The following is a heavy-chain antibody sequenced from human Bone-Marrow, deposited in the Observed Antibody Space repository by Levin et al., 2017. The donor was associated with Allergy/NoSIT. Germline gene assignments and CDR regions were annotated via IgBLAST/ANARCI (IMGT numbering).Heavy chain of an antibody. Sequence: SETLSLTCTVSGGSINDYYWSWLRQPAGKGLEWIGRAFSSGSADFNPALKSRVTISVDKFHDQFSLKLTSVTAADRAVDFWARSPWGVRGIAEALDAFAIWGQGTMVTVSS. CDR2: AFSSGSA. D-gene: IGHD3-10*01. CDR1: GGSINDYY. V-gene: IGHV4-4*07. J-gene: IGHJ3*02. CDR3: ARSPWGVRGIAEALDAFAI.